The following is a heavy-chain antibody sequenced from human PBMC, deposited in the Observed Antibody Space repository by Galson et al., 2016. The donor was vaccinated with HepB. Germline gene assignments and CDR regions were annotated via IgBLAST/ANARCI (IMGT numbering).Heavy chain of an antibody. J-gene: IGHJ4*02. D-gene: IGHD3-22*01. Sequence: SVKVSCKASGYTFTSYYMHWVRQAPGQGLERMGIINPSGGSTSYAQKFQGRVTMTRDTSTSTVYMELSSLRSVDTAVYYCARESHYSDSSGRRYCFDYWGQGTLVTVSS. V-gene: IGHV1-46*01. CDR1: GYTFTSYY. CDR2: INPSGGST. CDR3: ARESHYSDSSGRRYCFDY.